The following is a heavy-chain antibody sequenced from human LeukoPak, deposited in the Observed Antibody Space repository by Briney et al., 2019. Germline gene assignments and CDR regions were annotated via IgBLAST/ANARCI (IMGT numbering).Heavy chain of an antibody. V-gene: IGHV3-11*01. D-gene: IGHD5-18*01. Sequence: GGSLRLSCAASGFTFSDYYMSWIRQAPGKGLEWVSYISSSGSTIYYADSVKGRFTISRDNAKNSLYLQMNSLRAEDTAVYYCARDLTLKSGYSYGSIGYWGQGTLVTVSS. CDR2: ISSSGSTI. CDR1: GFTFSDYY. CDR3: ARDLTLKSGYSYGSIGY. J-gene: IGHJ4*02.